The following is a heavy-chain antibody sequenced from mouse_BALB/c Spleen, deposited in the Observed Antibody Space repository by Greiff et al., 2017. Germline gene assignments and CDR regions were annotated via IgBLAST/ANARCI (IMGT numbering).Heavy chain of an antibody. CDR2: IDPANGNT. CDR1: GFNIKDTY. J-gene: IGHJ4*01. V-gene: IGHV14-3*02. CDR3: ATYDGYYYAMDN. D-gene: IGHD2-3*01. Sequence: VQLQQSGAELVKPGASVKLSCTASGFNIKDTYMHWVKQRPEQGLEWIGRIDPANGNTKYDPKFQGKATITADTYSNTAYLQLSSLTSEDTAVYYCATYDGYYYAMDNWGQGTSVTVSS.